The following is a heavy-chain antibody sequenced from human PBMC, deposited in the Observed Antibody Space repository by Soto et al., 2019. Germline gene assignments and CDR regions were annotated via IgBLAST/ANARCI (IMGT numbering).Heavy chain of an antibody. CDR2: INAGCGNT. CDR1: RYSFSGYD. V-gene: IGHV1-3*01. D-gene: IGHD7-27*01. Sequence: ASVKVSCKAARYSFSGYDMHWVRQAPGQRLEWMGWINAGCGNTKSSQKFQDRVTISRDTSASTAYMELTSLRSEDTAVYYCARDTGDGTFDFWGQGTLVTVSS. J-gene: IGHJ4*02. CDR3: ARDTGDGTFDF.